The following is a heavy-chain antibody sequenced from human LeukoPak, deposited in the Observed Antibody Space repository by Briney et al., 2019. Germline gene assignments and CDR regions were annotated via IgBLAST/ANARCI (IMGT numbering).Heavy chain of an antibody. J-gene: IGHJ3*02. V-gene: IGHV1-18*01. D-gene: IGHD3-10*01. Sequence: ASVKVSCKASGYTFTSYGISWVRQAPGQGLEWMGWISAYNGNTNYAQKLQGRVTMTTDTSTSTAYMELRSLRSDDTAVYYCASVMVRGVTHDAFDIWGQGTMVTVSS. CDR2: ISAYNGNT. CDR3: ASVMVRGVTHDAFDI. CDR1: GYTFTSYG.